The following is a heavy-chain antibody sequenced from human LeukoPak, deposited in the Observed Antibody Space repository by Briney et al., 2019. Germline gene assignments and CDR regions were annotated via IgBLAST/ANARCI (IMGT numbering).Heavy chain of an antibody. J-gene: IGHJ4*02. CDR2: IYYSGST. CDR3: ARHSRLDKSSLSWADY. V-gene: IGHV4-59*08. D-gene: IGHD2-2*03. Sequence: SETLSLTCTVSGGSISSYYWSWIRQPPGKGLEWIGYIYYSGSTNYNPSLKSRVTISVDTSTNQFSLKLSSVTAADTAVYYCARHSRLDKSSLSWADYWGQGTLVTVSS. CDR1: GGSISSYY.